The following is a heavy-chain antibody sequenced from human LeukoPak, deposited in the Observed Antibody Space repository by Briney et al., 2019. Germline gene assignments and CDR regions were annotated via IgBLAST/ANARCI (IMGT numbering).Heavy chain of an antibody. J-gene: IGHJ6*02. CDR3: VSTHFDIGFFYYGMDV. CDR1: GDPITSSSYY. V-gene: IGHV4-39*01. D-gene: IGHD5-12*01. Sequence: SETLSLTCTVSGDPITSSSYYWGWVRQPPGKGLEWIGSIYSSDSTYYNPALKSRVTIPVDMSNNRFSLKLSSVTAADTAVYYCVSTHFDIGFFYYGMDVWGPGTTVTVSS. CDR2: IYSSDST.